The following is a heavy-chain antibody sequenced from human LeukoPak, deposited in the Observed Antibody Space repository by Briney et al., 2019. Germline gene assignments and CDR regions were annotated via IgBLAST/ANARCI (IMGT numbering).Heavy chain of an antibody. V-gene: IGHV3-23*01. J-gene: IGHJ4*02. D-gene: IGHD6-13*01. CDR3: AKSSSWYWYYFDY. CDR2: ISGSGGST. Sequence: GGSLRLSCAASGFTFSSYAMSWVRQAPGKGLEWVSAISGSGGSTYYADSVKGRFTISRDNPKNTLYLQMNSLRAEDTAVYYCAKSSSWYWYYFDYWGQGTLVTVSS. CDR1: GFTFSSYA.